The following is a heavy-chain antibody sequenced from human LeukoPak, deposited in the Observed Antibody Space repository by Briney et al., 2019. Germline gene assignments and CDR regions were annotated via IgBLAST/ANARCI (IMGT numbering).Heavy chain of an antibody. Sequence: PGGSLRLSCSASGFTFSSYAMHWVRQAPGKGLEYVSAISSNGGSTYYADSVKGRFTISRDNSKNTLYLQMSSLRAEDTAVYYCAKAAYYYGSGRGAFDIWGQGTMVTVSS. CDR3: AKAAYYYGSGRGAFDI. J-gene: IGHJ3*02. V-gene: IGHV3-64D*06. CDR2: ISSNGGST. D-gene: IGHD3-10*01. CDR1: GFTFSSYA.